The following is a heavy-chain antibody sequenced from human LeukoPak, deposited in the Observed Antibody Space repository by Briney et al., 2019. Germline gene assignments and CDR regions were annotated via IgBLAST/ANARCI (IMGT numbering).Heavy chain of an antibody. CDR3: ARSKYSDYL. CDR1: GYTFTGYY. D-gene: IGHD5-12*01. J-gene: IGHJ4*02. V-gene: IGHV1-2*02. CDR2: INPNSGGT. Sequence: ASVKVSCKASGYTFTGYYIHWVRQAPGQGLEWMGWINPNSGGTKYAQKFQGRVSMTRDMPINAAYMELNSLRFDDTAVYYCARSKYSDYLWGQGTLVTVSS.